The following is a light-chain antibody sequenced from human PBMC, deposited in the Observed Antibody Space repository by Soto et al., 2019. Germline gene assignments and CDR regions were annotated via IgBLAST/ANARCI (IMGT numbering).Light chain of an antibody. V-gene: IGKV3-15*01. Sequence: IVLTQSPGTLSLSPWESATLSCRAGQSVTSNLAWYQQKPGQAPRLLIYGASTRAIGIPSRFSGSGSGTEFSLTISNLQSEDFAVYYCQQYNNWPLITFGQGTRLEIK. CDR1: QSVTSN. J-gene: IGKJ5*01. CDR2: GAS. CDR3: QQYNNWPLIT.